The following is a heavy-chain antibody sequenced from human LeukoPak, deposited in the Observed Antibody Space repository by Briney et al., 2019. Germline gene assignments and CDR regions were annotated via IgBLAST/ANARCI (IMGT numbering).Heavy chain of an antibody. Sequence: GRSLRLSCAASGFTFSSYGMHWVRQAPGKGLEWVAVIWYDGSNKYYADSVKGRFTISRDNSKNTLYLQMNSLRAEDTAVYYCARGQQVAGTFDYWGRGTLVTVSS. V-gene: IGHV3-33*01. D-gene: IGHD6-19*01. CDR1: GFTFSSYG. CDR3: ARGQQVAGTFDY. J-gene: IGHJ4*02. CDR2: IWYDGSNK.